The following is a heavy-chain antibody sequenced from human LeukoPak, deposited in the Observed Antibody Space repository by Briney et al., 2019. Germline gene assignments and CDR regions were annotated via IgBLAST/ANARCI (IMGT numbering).Heavy chain of an antibody. Sequence: ASVKGSCKASGDTFTGYYMHWGRQAPGQGREWRGWINPNSVGTNYAQKFQGRVTMTRDTSISTAYMELSRLRSDETDVYYCATVETGEGFDYWGQEAPVTVSS. CDR1: GDTFTGYY. D-gene: IGHD7-27*01. J-gene: IGHJ4*02. CDR3: ATVETGEGFDY. V-gene: IGHV1-2*02. CDR2: INPNSVGT.